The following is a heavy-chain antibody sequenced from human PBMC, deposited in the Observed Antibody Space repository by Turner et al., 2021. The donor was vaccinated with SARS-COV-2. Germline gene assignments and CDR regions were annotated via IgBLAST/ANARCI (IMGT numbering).Heavy chain of an antibody. J-gene: IGHJ4*02. V-gene: IGHV3-30*04. CDR2: ISYDGSNE. CDR3: ARGPRYYGSSGYYYSAVIGDSFDY. Sequence: QVQLVASGGGVVQPGRSLRLSCAASGFPFSSYAMHWVRQAPGKGLGWVAGISYDGSNEYYADSVKGRFTISRDNSMNTLYLQMNSLRAEDTAVYYCARGPRYYGSSGYYYSAVIGDSFDYWGQGTLVTVSS. CDR1: GFPFSSYA. D-gene: IGHD3-22*01.